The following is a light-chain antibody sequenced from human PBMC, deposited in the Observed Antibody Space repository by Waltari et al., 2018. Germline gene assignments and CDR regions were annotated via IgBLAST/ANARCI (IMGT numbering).Light chain of an antibody. CDR3: QERSDWRGLT. J-gene: IGKJ3*01. V-gene: IGKV3-11*01. Sequence: EIVLTQSPATLSFSPGERAFLSCRASQSFNNYLAWYQQKPGQAPRLLIYDASTRATGIAARFSGSGSGTDFTLTISSLEPEDSAVYYCQERSDWRGLTFGPGTKVDIK. CDR1: QSFNNY. CDR2: DAS.